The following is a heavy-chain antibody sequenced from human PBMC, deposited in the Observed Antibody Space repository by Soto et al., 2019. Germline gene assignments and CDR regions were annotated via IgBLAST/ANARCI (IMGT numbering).Heavy chain of an antibody. V-gene: IGHV4-39*01. CDR2: IYYSGST. D-gene: IGHD6-13*01. J-gene: IGHJ5*02. CDR3: ARQSRAAGAYNWFDP. CDR1: GGSISSSSYY. Sequence: QLQLQESGPGLVKPSETLSLTCTVSGGSISSSSYYWGWIRPPPGKGLEWIGSIYYSGSTYYNPSLKSRVIISVDTSKNQCSLKLSSVTAADTAVYYCARQSRAAGAYNWFDPWGQGTLVTVSS.